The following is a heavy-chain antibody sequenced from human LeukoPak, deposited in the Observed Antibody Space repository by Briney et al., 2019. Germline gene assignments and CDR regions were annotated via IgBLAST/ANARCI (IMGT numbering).Heavy chain of an antibody. CDR2: ISSSSSTI. V-gene: IGHV3-48*01. D-gene: IGHD2-2*01. CDR3: ARVISSTSRVVDY. CDR1: GFTFSSCN. J-gene: IGHJ4*02. Sequence: GGSLRLSCVASGFTFSSCNMTWFRQAPGKGLEWVSYISSSSSTIYYADSVKGRFTISRDNAKNSLYLQMNSLRAEDTAVYYCARVISSTSRVVDYWGQGTLVTVSS.